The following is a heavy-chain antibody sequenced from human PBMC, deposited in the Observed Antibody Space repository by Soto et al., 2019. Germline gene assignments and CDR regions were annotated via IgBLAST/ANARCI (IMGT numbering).Heavy chain of an antibody. CDR1: SGPDRSHN. J-gene: IGHJ6*02. Sequence: QVQLQQSGPRLVKPSETLSLTCTVSSGPDRSHNWGWIRQPPGRGLEWIGYVYYTGDTAYNPSLSGRVTISADTATTYISLTLNSVTAADSAVYYCVRAGSAVLQALVHVCGQGTTVSVSS. D-gene: IGHD2-15*01. CDR3: VRAGSAVLQALVHV. CDR2: VYYTGDT. V-gene: IGHV4-59*08.